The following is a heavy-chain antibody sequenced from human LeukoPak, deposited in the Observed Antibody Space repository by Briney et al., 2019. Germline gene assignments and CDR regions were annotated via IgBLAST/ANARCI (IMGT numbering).Heavy chain of an antibody. Sequence: SVKVSCKASGYTFTSYGISWVGQAPGQGLEWMGRIIPIFGTANYAQKFQGRVTITTDESTSTAYMELSSLRSEDTAVYYCASAMVVTRNTYYFDYWGQGTLVTVSS. D-gene: IGHD4-23*01. CDR1: GYTFTSYG. V-gene: IGHV1-69*05. J-gene: IGHJ4*02. CDR3: ASAMVVTRNTYYFDY. CDR2: IIPIFGTA.